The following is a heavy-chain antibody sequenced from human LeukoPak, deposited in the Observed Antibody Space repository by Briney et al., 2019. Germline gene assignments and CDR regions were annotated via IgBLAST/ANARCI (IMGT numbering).Heavy chain of an antibody. Sequence: GGSLRLSCAASGFTFSNAWMSWVRQAPGKGLEWVSYISSSGSTIYYADSVKGRFTISRDNSKNTLYLQMISLRAEDTAVYYCAKSGYNRFDYWGQGTLVTASS. J-gene: IGHJ4*02. CDR2: ISSSGSTI. D-gene: IGHD5-24*01. V-gene: IGHV3-11*01. CDR3: AKSGYNRFDY. CDR1: GFTFSNAW.